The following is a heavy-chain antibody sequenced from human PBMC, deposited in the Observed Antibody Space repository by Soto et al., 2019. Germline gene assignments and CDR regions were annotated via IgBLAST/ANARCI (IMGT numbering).Heavy chain of an antibody. Sequence: PSETLSLTCTVSGGSMRNYFWTWIRQPPGKGLEWIGYIHYSGTTSFFPSYNPSLRSRVTISEDTSKNQFSLKLLSVTTADTAVYYCAKVFYYYDSSGYYYFDYWGQGTLVTVSS. J-gene: IGHJ4*02. CDR1: GGSMRNYF. V-gene: IGHV4-59*01. D-gene: IGHD3-22*01. CDR2: IHYSGTT. CDR3: AKVFYYYDSSGYYYFDY.